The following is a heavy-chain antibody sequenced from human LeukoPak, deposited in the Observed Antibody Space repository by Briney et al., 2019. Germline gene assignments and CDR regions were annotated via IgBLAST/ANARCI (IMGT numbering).Heavy chain of an antibody. V-gene: IGHV6-1*01. Sequence: SQTLSLTCAISGDSVSSNSAAWNWIRQSPSRGLEWLGRTYYRSKWVNDYATSVKSRISINPDISANQFSLQLNSVTPEDTAVYYCARSRGPIVDYWGQGTLVTVSS. CDR2: TYYRSKWVN. CDR3: ARSRGPIVDY. CDR1: GDSVSSNSAA. J-gene: IGHJ4*02.